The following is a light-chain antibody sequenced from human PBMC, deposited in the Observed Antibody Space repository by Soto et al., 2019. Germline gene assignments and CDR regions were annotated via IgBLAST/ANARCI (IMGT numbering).Light chain of an antibody. CDR1: SSDVGGYNY. CDR2: EVN. J-gene: IGLJ1*01. V-gene: IGLV2-8*01. CDR3: TSYAGGNNV. Sequence: QSALTQPPSASGSPGQSVTISCTGTSSDVGGYNYVSWYQQIPGKVPKLMIYEVNKRPSGVPDRFSGSKSGNTASLTVSGLQSEDEADYYCTSYAGGNNVFGTGTKLTVL.